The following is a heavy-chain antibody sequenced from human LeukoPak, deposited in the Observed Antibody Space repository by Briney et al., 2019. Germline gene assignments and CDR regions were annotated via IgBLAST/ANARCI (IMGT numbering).Heavy chain of an antibody. CDR3: AGRGSGSGTFDV. J-gene: IGHJ3*01. CDR2: IYTSGGT. V-gene: IGHV4-4*07. D-gene: IGHD1-1*01. CDR1: NYSISTGYY. Sequence: PSETLSLTCSVSNYSISTGYYWTWIRQPAGKRLEWIGRIYTSGGTNYNPSLKSRVTMSVDKSKNQISLNLASLTAADTALYYCAGRGSGSGTFDVWGPGTFVTVSS.